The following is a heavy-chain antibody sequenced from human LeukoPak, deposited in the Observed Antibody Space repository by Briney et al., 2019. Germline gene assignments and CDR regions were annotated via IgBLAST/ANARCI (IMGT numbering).Heavy chain of an antibody. D-gene: IGHD6-19*01. CDR3: ARVVVNLAVSVAGCYFDY. Sequence: SVKVSCKASGGTFSSYAISWVRQAPGQGLEWMGGIIPIFGTANYAQKFQGRVTITADESTSTAYMELSSLRSEDTAVYYCARVVVNLAVSVAGCYFDYWGQGTLVTVSS. CDR2: IIPIFGTA. CDR1: GGTFSSYA. J-gene: IGHJ4*02. V-gene: IGHV1-69*13.